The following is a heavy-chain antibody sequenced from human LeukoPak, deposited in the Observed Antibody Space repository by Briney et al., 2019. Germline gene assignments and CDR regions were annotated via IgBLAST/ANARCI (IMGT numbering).Heavy chain of an antibody. V-gene: IGHV1-2*04. D-gene: IGHD3-3*01. CDR1: GYTFTGYY. CDR2: INPNSGGT. J-gene: IGHJ3*02. CDR3: ARCRWMEWFQGCLDAFDI. Sequence: ASVKVSCKASGYTFTGYYMHWVRQAPGQGLEWMGWINPNSGGTNYAQKFQGWVTMTRDTSISTAYMELSRLRSDDTAVYYCARCRWMEWFQGCLDAFDIWGQGTMVTVSS.